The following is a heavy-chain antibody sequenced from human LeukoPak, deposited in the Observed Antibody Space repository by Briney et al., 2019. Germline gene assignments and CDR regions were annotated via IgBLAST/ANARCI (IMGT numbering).Heavy chain of an antibody. D-gene: IGHD2-2*01. V-gene: IGHV4-59*01. Sequence: MPSETLSLTCTVSGGSISSYYWSWIRQPPGKGLEWIGYIYYSGSTNYNPSLKSRVTISVDTSKNQFSLKLSSVTAADTAVYYCARVGGYCSSTSCYFDYWGQGTLVTVSS. CDR3: ARVGGYCSSTSCYFDY. J-gene: IGHJ4*02. CDR1: GGSISSYY. CDR2: IYYSGST.